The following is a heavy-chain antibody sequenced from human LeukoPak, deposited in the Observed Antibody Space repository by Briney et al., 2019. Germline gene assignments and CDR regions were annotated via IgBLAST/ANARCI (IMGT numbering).Heavy chain of an antibody. CDR1: GFTFSSYA. D-gene: IGHD2-15*01. CDR2: INGDGSST. V-gene: IGHV3-74*01. CDR3: ARGLYCSGINCYNGMDV. J-gene: IGHJ6*04. Sequence: PGRSLRLSCAASGFTFSSYAMHWVRQAPGKGLEWVSRINGDGSSTRYADSVKGRFTISRDNAKNTVYLQMNSLRVEDTAVYSCARGLYCSGINCYNGMDVWGKGTTVTVSS.